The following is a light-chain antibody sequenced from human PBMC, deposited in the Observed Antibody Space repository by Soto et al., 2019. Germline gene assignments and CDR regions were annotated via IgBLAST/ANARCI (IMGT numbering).Light chain of an antibody. Sequence: QSVLTQPASVSGSPGQSITISCTGTSSDVGGYNYVSWYQQHPGKAPKLMIYDVSNRPSGVSNRFSGSKSGNTASLTISGLPAEDDADYYCSSYTSSSTLEVFGTGTKLTVL. CDR3: SSYTSSSTLEV. CDR1: SSDVGGYNY. CDR2: DVS. V-gene: IGLV2-14*01. J-gene: IGLJ1*01.